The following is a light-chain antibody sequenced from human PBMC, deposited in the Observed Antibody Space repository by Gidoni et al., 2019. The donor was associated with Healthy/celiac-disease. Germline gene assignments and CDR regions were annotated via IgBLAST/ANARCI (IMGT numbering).Light chain of an antibody. J-gene: IGKJ1*01. CDR3: QQYYSTPWT. Sequence: DIVMTQSPDSLAVSLGERATINCKSSQSVLYSSNNKNYLAWYQQNPGQPPKLLIYLASTRESGVPDRFSGSGSGTVFTLTISSLQAEDVAVYYCQQYYSTPWTFXQXTKVEIK. CDR2: LAS. V-gene: IGKV4-1*01. CDR1: QSVLYSSNNKNY.